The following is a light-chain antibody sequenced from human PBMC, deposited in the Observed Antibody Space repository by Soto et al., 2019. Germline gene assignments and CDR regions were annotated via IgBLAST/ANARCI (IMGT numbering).Light chain of an antibody. CDR3: QQYNNWPGT. J-gene: IGKJ1*01. CDR2: GAS. V-gene: IGKV3-15*01. CDR1: QSISSN. Sequence: EMVMTLSPATLSVSPGERVTLSCRTSQSISSNLAWYQQKPGQAPRLLISGASTRATGIPARFIGSGSGTEFTLTISSLQSEDFAVYYCQQYNNWPGTFGQGTRWIS.